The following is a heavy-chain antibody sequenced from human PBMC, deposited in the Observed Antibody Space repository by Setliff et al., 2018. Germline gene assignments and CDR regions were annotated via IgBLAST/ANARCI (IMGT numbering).Heavy chain of an antibody. V-gene: IGHV3-20*04. Sequence: GGSLRLSCAASGFIFDDYGMSWVRQAPGKGLEWVSGINWNGRSTGYADSVKGRFTISRDNAKNSLYLQMNSLRAEDTALYYCGRQGIAAPYSYYYLDVWGKGTTVTVSS. D-gene: IGHD6-13*01. CDR1: GFIFDDYG. CDR3: GRQGIAAPYSYYYLDV. CDR2: INWNGRST. J-gene: IGHJ6*03.